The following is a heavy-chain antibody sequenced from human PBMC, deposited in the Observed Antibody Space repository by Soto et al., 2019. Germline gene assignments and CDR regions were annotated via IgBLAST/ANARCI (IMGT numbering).Heavy chain of an antibody. D-gene: IGHD3-16*01. J-gene: IGHJ6*03. Sequence: ASVKVSCKASGYTFTSYDINWVRQATGQGLEWMGWMNPNSGNTGYAQKFQGRVTMTRNTSISTAYMELSSLRSEDTAVYYCARGAWDYYYYYYMDVWGKGTKVTVSS. CDR2: MNPNSGNT. CDR3: ARGAWDYYYYYYMDV. V-gene: IGHV1-8*01. CDR1: GYTFTSYD.